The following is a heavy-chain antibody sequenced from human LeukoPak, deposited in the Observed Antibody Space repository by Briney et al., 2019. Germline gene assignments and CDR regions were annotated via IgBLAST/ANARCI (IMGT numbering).Heavy chain of an antibody. CDR1: GGTFSSYA. V-gene: IGHV1-69*05. D-gene: IGHD5-18*01. Sequence: ASVKVSCKASGGTFSSYAISWVRQAPGQGLEWMGGIIPIFGTANYAQKFQGRVTITTDESTSTAYMELSSLRSEDTAVYYRAGDTAMAKGGFDYWGQGTLVTVSS. J-gene: IGHJ4*02. CDR3: AGDTAMAKGGFDY. CDR2: IIPIFGTA.